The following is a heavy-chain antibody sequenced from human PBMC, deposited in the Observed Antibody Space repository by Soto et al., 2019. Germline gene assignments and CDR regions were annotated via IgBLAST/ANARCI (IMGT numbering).Heavy chain of an antibody. CDR2: IFSNDEK. Sequence: GSGPTLVNPTETLTLTCTVSGFSLSNARMGVSWIRQPPGKALEWLAHIFSNDEKSYSTSLKSRLTISKDTSKSQVVLTMTNMDPVDTATYYCARSPSPGGTGALVLFDYWGQGTLVTVSS. V-gene: IGHV2-26*01. D-gene: IGHD3-16*01. J-gene: IGHJ4*02. CDR3: ARSPSPGGTGALVLFDY. CDR1: GFSLSNARMG.